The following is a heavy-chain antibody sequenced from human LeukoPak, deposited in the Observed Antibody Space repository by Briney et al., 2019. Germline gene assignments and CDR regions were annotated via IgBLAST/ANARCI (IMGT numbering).Heavy chain of an antibody. J-gene: IGHJ6*03. V-gene: IGHV4-4*02. Sequence: SETLSLTCTVSSDSIFTSNWWSWVRRPPGKGREWIGQIFHSGSTIYSPSLKSRVTISMDKSKNQISLRLTSVTAADTAVYYCAKGGAVSSKSITMIRGTRRYYYYMDVWGKGTTVTISS. CDR3: AKGGAVSSKSITMIRGTRRYYYYMDV. D-gene: IGHD3-10*01. CDR1: SDSIFTSNW. CDR2: IFHSGST.